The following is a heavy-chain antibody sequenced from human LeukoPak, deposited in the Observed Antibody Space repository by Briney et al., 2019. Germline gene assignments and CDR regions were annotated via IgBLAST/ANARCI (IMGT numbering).Heavy chain of an antibody. V-gene: IGHV4-39*07. J-gene: IGHJ5*02. CDR1: GGSISIIDYY. CDR3: ARFAGLGYCSSTSCSWFDP. D-gene: IGHD2-2*01. CDR2: VYYSGST. Sequence: SETLSLACTVSGGSISIIDYYWGWVRQSPGKGLEWIGSVYYSGSTYYHPSLKSRVTISVDTSKNQFSLKLSSVTAADTAVYYCARFAGLGYCSSTSCSWFDPWGQGTLVTVSS.